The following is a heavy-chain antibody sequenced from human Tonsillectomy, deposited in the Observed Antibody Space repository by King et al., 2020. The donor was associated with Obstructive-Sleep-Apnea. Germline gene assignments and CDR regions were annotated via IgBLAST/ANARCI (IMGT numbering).Heavy chain of an antibody. D-gene: IGHD6-19*01. CDR2: IFWYDDI. Sequence: TLKESGPSLVKPTQTLTLTCTFSGVSLSTSGVGVGWIRQAPGKALEWLVLIFWYDDIRYRPSLNSRLTTTKDTSENQVVLTMTNMDPVDTATYYCAHRSSGGPSGFDYWGQGTLVTVSS. J-gene: IGHJ4*02. CDR1: GVSLSTSGVG. V-gene: IGHV2-5*01. CDR3: AHRSSGGPSGFDY.